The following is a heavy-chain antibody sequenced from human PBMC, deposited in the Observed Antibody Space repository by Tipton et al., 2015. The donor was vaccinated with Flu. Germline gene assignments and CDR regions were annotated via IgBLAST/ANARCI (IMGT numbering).Heavy chain of an antibody. CDR3: ARLGATPGWAPYYYYYYGMDV. V-gene: IGHV4-34*01. Sequence: TLSLTCAVYGGSFSGYYWSWIRQPPGKGLEWIGEINHSGSTNYNPFLKSRVTISVDTSKNQFSLKLSSVTAADTAVYYCARLGATPGWAPYYYYYYGMDVWGQGTTVTVSS. CDR1: GGSFSGYY. D-gene: IGHD2-15*01. J-gene: IGHJ6*02. CDR2: INHSGST.